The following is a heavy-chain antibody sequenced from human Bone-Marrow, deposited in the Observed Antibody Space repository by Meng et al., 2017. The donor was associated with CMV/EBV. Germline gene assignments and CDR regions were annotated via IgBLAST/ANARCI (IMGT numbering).Heavy chain of an antibody. Sequence: SETLSLTCTVSGGSISSGGYYWSWIRQPPGKGLEWIGSIYHTGSTYYTPSLKSRVTISVDTSKNQFSLKLSSVTAADTAVYYCASFAYCGGDCYWIDYWGQGTLVTVSS. D-gene: IGHD2-21*01. CDR3: ASFAYCGGDCYWIDY. J-gene: IGHJ4*02. V-gene: IGHV4-39*01. CDR2: IYHTGST. CDR1: GGSISSGGYY.